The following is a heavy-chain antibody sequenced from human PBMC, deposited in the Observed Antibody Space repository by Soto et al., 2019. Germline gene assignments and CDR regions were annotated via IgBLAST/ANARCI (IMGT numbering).Heavy chain of an antibody. Sequence: SETLSLTCAVYGGSVSGYSWSWIRQPPGKGLEWIGEINHSGSTNCNPSLKSRVTISVDTSKNQFSLKLSSVTAADTAVYYCAREGASGAFDIWGQGTTVTVSS. D-gene: IGHD6-25*01. CDR1: GGSVSGYS. V-gene: IGHV4-34*01. CDR3: AREGASGAFDI. J-gene: IGHJ3*02. CDR2: INHSGST.